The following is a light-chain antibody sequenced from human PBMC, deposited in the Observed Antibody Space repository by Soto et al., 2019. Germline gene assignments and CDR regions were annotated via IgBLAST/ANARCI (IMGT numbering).Light chain of an antibody. V-gene: IGKV1-5*03. CDR2: EAS. CDR1: QSISSW. CDR3: QQYNSYPLT. J-gene: IGKJ4*01. Sequence: DIQMTQSPPTLSATVGDRVTITCRASQSISSWLAWYQQKPGKAPNLLIYEASSLGSGVPSRFSGSGSGTEFTLTISSLQPDDFATYYCQQYNSYPLTFGGGTKVEIK.